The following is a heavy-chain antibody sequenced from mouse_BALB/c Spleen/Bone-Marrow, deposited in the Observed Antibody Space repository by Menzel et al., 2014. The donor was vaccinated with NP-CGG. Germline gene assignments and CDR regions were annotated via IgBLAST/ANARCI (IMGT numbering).Heavy chain of an antibody. J-gene: IGHJ2*01. CDR1: GYTFSNYW. D-gene: IGHD1-1*01. V-gene: IGHV1-9*01. Sequence: VKLQESGAELMKPGASVKISCKATGYTFSNYWIDWVKQRPGHGLEWIGEILPGSGTANYNEKFKGKATFTADTSSNTAYMQLSSLTSEDSALYYCARASVVPYYLDFWGQGTTLTVSS. CDR2: ILPGSGTA. CDR3: ARASVVPYYLDF.